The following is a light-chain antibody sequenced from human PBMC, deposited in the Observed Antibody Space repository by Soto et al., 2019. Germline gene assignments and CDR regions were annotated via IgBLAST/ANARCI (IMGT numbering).Light chain of an antibody. V-gene: IGKV3-11*01. J-gene: IGKJ1*01. CDR2: DAS. Sequence: EIVLTQSPATLSLSPWERATLSCRPSQSVSSYFAWYQQKPGQAPRLLIYDASNTATAIPSRFSPRGSGTDFALTISSLATEDFAVYYCQQRGNWPLTFGQATKV. CDR3: QQRGNWPLT. CDR1: QSVSSY.